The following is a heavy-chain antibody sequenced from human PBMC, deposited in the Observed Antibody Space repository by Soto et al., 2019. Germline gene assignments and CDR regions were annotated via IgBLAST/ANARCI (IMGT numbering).Heavy chain of an antibody. CDR1: GFTFTSYA. D-gene: IGHD5-12*01. J-gene: IGHJ6*02. CDR2: ISYDGSNK. V-gene: IGHV3-30-3*01. CDR3: ARDQDSGYSGPGKNGMDV. Sequence: QVQLVESGGGVVQPGRSLRLSCAASGFTFTSYAMHWVRQAPGKGLEWVAVISYDGSNKYYADSVKGRFTISRDNSKNTLYLHMNSLRAEDTAVYYCARDQDSGYSGPGKNGMDVWGQGTTVTVSS.